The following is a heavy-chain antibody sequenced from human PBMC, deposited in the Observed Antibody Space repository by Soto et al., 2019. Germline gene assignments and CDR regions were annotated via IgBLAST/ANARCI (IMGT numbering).Heavy chain of an antibody. CDR3: ARDGTYNWV. CDR1: GVTVSNNY. Sequence: ELQLVASGGGLVQPGGSLRLSCAASGVTVSNNYLRWVRQAPGKGLEWVSLIYSGGDTYYADSVKGRFTISRDNSKNTLYLQMNSLRAEDTAVYYCARDGTYNWVGGQGILVTVSS. J-gene: IGHJ4*02. D-gene: IGHD1-1*01. CDR2: IYSGGDT. V-gene: IGHV3-66*01.